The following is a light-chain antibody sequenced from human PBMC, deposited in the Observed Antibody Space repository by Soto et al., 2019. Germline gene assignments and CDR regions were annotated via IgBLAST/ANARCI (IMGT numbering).Light chain of an antibody. CDR2: GAS. V-gene: IGKV3-15*01. J-gene: IGKJ1*01. CDR3: QQYNLWPWT. Sequence: VMTQSPGTLSVSPGERATLSCRASQSVSTNLAWYQRKPGQAPRLLIHGASTRAPGVPARFSGTGSGTEFVLTISGLQSEDLAVYYCQQYNLWPWTFGQGNKVEIK. CDR1: QSVSTN.